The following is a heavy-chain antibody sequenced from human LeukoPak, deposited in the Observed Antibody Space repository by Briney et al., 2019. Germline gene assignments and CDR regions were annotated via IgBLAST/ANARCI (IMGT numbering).Heavy chain of an antibody. CDR2: ISSSSSYI. CDR3: ARVAVGYSGYVLES. V-gene: IGHV3-21*01. J-gene: IGHJ4*02. D-gene: IGHD5-12*01. CDR1: GFTFSSFS. Sequence: GGSLRLSCAASGFTFSSFSRNWVRKAPGKGLEWVSSISSSSSYIYYADSVKGRFTISRDNAKNSLYLQMNSLRAEDTAVYYCARVAVGYSGYVLESWGQGTLVTVSS.